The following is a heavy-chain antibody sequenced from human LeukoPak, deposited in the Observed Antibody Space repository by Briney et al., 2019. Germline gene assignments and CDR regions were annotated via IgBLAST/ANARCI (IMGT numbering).Heavy chain of an antibody. Sequence: GESLKISYKGSGXSFTNYCIGWVRQMPGKDLEWMRIINPGDSEIRYSPSFQGQVTMSADKSISTAYLQWSSLKASDTAIYYCARDKYCTSRSCYFDYWGQGTPVTVSS. CDR3: ARDKYCTSRSCYFDY. CDR2: INPGDSEI. J-gene: IGHJ4*02. CDR1: GXSFTNYC. D-gene: IGHD2-2*01. V-gene: IGHV5-51*01.